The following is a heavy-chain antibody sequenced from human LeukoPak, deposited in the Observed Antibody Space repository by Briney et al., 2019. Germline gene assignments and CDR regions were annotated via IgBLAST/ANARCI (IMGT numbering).Heavy chain of an antibody. CDR3: ARAAAAYYYYYYMDV. Sequence: GASVKVSCKASGYTFTSYAMHWVRQAPGQRLEWMGWINAGNGNTKYSQEFQGRVTITRDTSASTAYMELSSLRSEDMAVYYCARAAAAYYYYYYMDVWGKGTTVTVSS. CDR1: GYTFTSYA. J-gene: IGHJ6*03. V-gene: IGHV1-3*03. CDR2: INAGNGNT. D-gene: IGHD6-13*01.